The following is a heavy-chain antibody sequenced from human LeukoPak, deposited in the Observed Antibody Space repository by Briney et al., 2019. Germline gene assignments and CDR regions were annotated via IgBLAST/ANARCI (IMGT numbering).Heavy chain of an antibody. Sequence: SQTLSLTCTVSGGSISSGGYYWSWIRQHPGKGLEWIGYIYYSGSTYYNPSLKSRVTISVDTSKNQFSLKLSSVTAADTAVYYCARVYYDSSGYNFDYWGQGTLVTVSS. CDR2: IYYSGST. CDR1: GGSISSGGYY. V-gene: IGHV4-31*03. D-gene: IGHD3-22*01. CDR3: ARVYYDSSGYNFDY. J-gene: IGHJ4*02.